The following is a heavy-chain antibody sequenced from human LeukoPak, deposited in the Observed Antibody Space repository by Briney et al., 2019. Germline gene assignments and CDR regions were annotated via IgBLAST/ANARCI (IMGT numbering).Heavy chain of an antibody. D-gene: IGHD3-22*01. CDR1: GFNFNYYG. Sequence: GGSLRLSCAASGFNFNYYGMHWVRQAPGKGLEWVANIKQDGSEKYYVDSVKGRFTISRDNAKNSLYLQMNSLRAEDTAVYYCVSSGYYGGYFDYWGQGTLVTVSS. J-gene: IGHJ4*02. CDR3: VSSGYYGGYFDY. CDR2: IKQDGSEK. V-gene: IGHV3-7*01.